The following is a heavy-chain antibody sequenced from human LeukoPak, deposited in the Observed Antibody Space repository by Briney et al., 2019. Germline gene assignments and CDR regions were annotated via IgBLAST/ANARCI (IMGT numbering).Heavy chain of an antibody. CDR1: GFTFSSYS. V-gene: IGHV3-21*01. D-gene: IGHD3-22*01. CDR2: ISSSSSYI. CDR3: AIPINYYDSSGYYAFDY. Sequence: GGSLRLSCAASGFTFSSYSMNWVRQAPGKGLEWVSSISSSSSYIYYADSVKGRFTISRDNAKNSLYLQMNSLRAEDTAVYYCAIPINYYDSSGYYAFDYWGQGTLVTVSS. J-gene: IGHJ4*02.